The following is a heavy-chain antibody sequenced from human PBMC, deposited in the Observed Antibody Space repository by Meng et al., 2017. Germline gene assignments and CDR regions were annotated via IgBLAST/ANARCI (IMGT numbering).Heavy chain of an antibody. Sequence: QVQLPQPGAGLLKPSETLSLTCAVYGGSFSGYYWSWIRQPPGKGLEWIGEINHSGSTNYNPSLKSRVTISVDTSKNQFSLTLSYVTAADTAVYYCARVPGGIGAADYWGQGTLVTVSS. V-gene: IGHV4-34*01. D-gene: IGHD3-10*01. CDR2: INHSGST. J-gene: IGHJ4*02. CDR3: ARVPGGIGAADY. CDR1: GGSFSGYY.